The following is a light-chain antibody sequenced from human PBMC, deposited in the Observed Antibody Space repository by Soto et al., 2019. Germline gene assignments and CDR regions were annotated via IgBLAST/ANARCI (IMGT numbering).Light chain of an antibody. CDR3: QQDGTSPWT. CDR2: GSS. V-gene: IGKV3-20*01. CDR1: QSVSGTY. J-gene: IGKJ1*01. Sequence: EIVLTQSPGTLSLSPGERATLSCRASQSVSGTYLAWYQHKPGQSPRLLIFGSSIRAAGIPDRFSGSGSGADFTLTISRLEAEDFVVYYCQQDGTSPWTFGQGTKVEMK.